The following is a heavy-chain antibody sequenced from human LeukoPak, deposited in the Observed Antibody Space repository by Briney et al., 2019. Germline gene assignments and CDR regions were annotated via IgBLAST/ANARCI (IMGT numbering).Heavy chain of an antibody. CDR3: ARAYYDILTGYNNFDY. J-gene: IGHJ4*02. CDR1: GGSISSGSYY. CDR2: IYTSGST. V-gene: IGHV4-61*02. Sequence: PSQTLSLTCTVSGGSISSGSYYWSWIRQPAGKGLEWIWRIYTSGSTNYNPSLKSRATISVDTSKNQFSLKLSSVTAADTAVYYCARAYYDILTGYNNFDYWGQGTLVTVSS. D-gene: IGHD3-9*01.